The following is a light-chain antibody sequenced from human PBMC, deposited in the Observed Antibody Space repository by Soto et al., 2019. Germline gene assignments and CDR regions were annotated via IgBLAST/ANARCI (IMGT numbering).Light chain of an antibody. V-gene: IGKV1-5*03. Sequence: DIQMTQSPSTMSGSVGYRVTITCWASQTISSWLAWYQQKPGKAPKILIYKASTLKSGVPSRFSVSGSGTEFTLTISSLKTDDFATYYCQHYNSYSEAFGQGTKVDIK. CDR2: KAS. CDR1: QTISSW. J-gene: IGKJ1*01. CDR3: QHYNSYSEA.